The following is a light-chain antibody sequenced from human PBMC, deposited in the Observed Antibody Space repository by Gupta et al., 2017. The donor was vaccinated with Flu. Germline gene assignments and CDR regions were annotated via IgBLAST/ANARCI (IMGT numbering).Light chain of an antibody. Sequence: GTLSLSPGERATLSCRTSQSLRSKYLAWYQQRPGQTPRRLIYAASNRATGIPDKFSGSGSGTDFTLTISRLEPEDSAVYYCQQYDNEPLTFGGGTKVVI. CDR3: QQYDNEPLT. CDR1: QSLRSKY. CDR2: AAS. J-gene: IGKJ4*02. V-gene: IGKV3-20*01.